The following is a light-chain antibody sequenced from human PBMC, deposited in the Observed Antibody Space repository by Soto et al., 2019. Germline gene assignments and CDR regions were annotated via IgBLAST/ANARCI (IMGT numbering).Light chain of an antibody. CDR1: QSISSN. CDR3: QQYNTWRSIT. V-gene: IGKV3-15*01. Sequence: EIVMTQSPATLSVSPGERATLSCRASQSISSNLGWYQQRPGQAPRLLIYGASTRATGIPARFSGSGSGTEFTLTISSLQSEDFPVYYCQQYNTWRSITFGQGTRLEIK. CDR2: GAS. J-gene: IGKJ5*01.